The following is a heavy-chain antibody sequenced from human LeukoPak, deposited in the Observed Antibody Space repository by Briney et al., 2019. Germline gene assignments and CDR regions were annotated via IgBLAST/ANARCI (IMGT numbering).Heavy chain of an antibody. D-gene: IGHD5-12*01. Sequence: GGSLRLSCAASGFTFSSYAMSWVRQAPGKGLEWVSAISGSGGSTYYADSVKGRFTISRDNSKNTLYLQMNSLRAEDTAVYYCAKGKYSGYDLNNWFDPWGQGTLVTVSS. CDR2: ISGSGGST. CDR1: GFTFSSYA. V-gene: IGHV3-23*01. J-gene: IGHJ5*02. CDR3: AKGKYSGYDLNNWFDP.